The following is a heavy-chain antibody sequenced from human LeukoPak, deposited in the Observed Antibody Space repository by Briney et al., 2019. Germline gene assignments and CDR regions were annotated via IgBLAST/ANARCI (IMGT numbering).Heavy chain of an antibody. CDR2: IYYSGST. CDR3: ARDAPPVLKYYDSSGYYSRGGLDY. D-gene: IGHD3-22*01. J-gene: IGHJ4*02. V-gene: IGHV4-39*07. Sequence: PSETLSLTCTVSGGSISSSSYYWGWIRQPPGKGLEWIGSIYYSGSTYYNPSLRSRVTISVDTSKNQFSLKLSSVTAADMAVYYCARDAPPVLKYYDSSGYYSRGGLDYWGQGTLVTVSS. CDR1: GGSISSSSYY.